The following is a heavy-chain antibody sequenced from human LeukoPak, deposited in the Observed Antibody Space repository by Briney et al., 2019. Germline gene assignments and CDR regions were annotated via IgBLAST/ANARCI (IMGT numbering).Heavy chain of an antibody. D-gene: IGHD3-22*01. Sequence: ASEKVSCKASGRTFSSYAISWVRQAPGQGLEWMGRIIPIFGTANYAQKFQGRVTITTDEATSTAYMELSSLRSEDTAVYYCARSPAHRYYYDSSGYLDYGGQGTLVTVSS. CDR3: ARSPAHRYYYDSSGYLDY. V-gene: IGHV1-69*05. CDR2: IIPIFGTA. CDR1: GRTFSSYA. J-gene: IGHJ4*02.